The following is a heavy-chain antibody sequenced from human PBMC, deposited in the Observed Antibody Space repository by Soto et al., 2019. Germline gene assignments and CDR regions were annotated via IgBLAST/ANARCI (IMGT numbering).Heavy chain of an antibody. V-gene: IGHV5-51*01. CDR3: ARALPYSSGWYPPSYFGY. Sequence: GESLKISCKGSGYSFTSYWIGWVRQMPGKGLEWMGIIYPGDSDTRYSPSFQGQVTISADKSISTAYLQWSSLKASDTAMHYCARALPYSSGWYPPSYFGYWGQGTLVTVSS. CDR1: GYSFTSYW. J-gene: IGHJ4*02. D-gene: IGHD6-19*01. CDR2: IYPGDSDT.